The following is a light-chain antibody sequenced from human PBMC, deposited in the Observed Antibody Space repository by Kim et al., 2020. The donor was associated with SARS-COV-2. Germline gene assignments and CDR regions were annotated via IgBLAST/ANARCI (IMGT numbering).Light chain of an antibody. Sequence: VSPGQTASITCSGDNLGDKYACWYQQKPGQSPVLVIYQDSKRPSVIPERFSGSNSGNTATLTISGTQAMDEADYYCQAWDSSIHVVFGGGTQLTVL. CDR3: QAWDSSIHVV. J-gene: IGLJ2*01. CDR1: NLGDKY. CDR2: QDS. V-gene: IGLV3-1*01.